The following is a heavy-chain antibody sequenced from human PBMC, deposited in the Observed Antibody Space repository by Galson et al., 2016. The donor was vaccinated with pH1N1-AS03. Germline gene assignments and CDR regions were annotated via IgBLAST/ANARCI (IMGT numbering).Heavy chain of an antibody. V-gene: IGHV3-30*03. J-gene: IGHJ2*01. D-gene: IGHD3-16*02. CDR3: ARDRHYYDYIWGTYRYDWYFDL. CDR1: GFTFSSYG. Sequence: SLRLSCAASGFTFSSYGMHWVRQAPGKGLEWVAVISYDGSNKYYADPVKGRFTISRDNSKNTLYLQMNSLRAEDTAVYYCARDRHYYDYIWGTYRYDWYFDLWGRGTLVTVSS. CDR2: ISYDGSNK.